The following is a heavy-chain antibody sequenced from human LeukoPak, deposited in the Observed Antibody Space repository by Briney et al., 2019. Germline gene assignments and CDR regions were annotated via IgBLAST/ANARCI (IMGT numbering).Heavy chain of an antibody. J-gene: IGHJ5*02. CDR1: GFTFSVYS. CDR3: ARDVASEP. V-gene: IGHV3-21*01. Sequence: PGGSLRLSCAATGFTFSVYSMNWVRQAPGRGLEWVSSISSSNSYTYYADSVRGRFTISRDNAKNSLYLQMNSLRAEDTAVHYCARDVASEPWGQGTLVTVSS. CDR2: ISSSNSYT. D-gene: IGHD5-12*01.